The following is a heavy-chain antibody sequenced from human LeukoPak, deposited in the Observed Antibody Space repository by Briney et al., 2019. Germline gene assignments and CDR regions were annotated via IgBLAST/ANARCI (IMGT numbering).Heavy chain of an antibody. CDR2: INPNSGGT. D-gene: IGHD6-13*01. J-gene: IGHJ4*02. Sequence: ASVKVSCKASGYTFTGYYMHWVRQAPGQGLEWMGWINPNSGGTNYAQKFQGRVTMTRDTSISTAYMELGRLRSDDTAVYYCARVAESFYSSSWSPFWYYFDYWGQGTLVTVSS. CDR3: ARVAESFYSSSWSPFWYYFDY. V-gene: IGHV1-2*02. CDR1: GYTFTGYY.